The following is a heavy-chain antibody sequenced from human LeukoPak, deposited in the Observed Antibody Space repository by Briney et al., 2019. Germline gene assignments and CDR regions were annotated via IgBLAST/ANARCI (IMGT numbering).Heavy chain of an antibody. Sequence: KASETLSLTCTVSGGSISSSSYYWGWIRQPPGKGLEWIGSIYYSGYTYYNPSLQSRVTISVDTSKNQFSLKLRSVTAADTAVYYCARGYSIDYWGQGTLVTVSS. V-gene: IGHV4-39*07. CDR3: ARGYSIDY. CDR2: IYYSGYT. CDR1: GGSISSSSYY. J-gene: IGHJ4*02. D-gene: IGHD5-18*01.